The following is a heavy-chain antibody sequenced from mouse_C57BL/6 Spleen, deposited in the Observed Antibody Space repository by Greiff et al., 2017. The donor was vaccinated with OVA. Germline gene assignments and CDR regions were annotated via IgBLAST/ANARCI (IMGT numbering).Heavy chain of an antibody. Sequence: DVKLVESGGGLVKPGGSLKLSCAASGFTFSDYGMHWVRQAPEKGLEWVAYISSGSSTIYYADTVKGRFTISRDNAKNTLFLQMTSLRSEDTAMYYCATHYYGSCWFAYWGQGTLVTVSA. CDR2: ISSGSSTI. CDR3: ATHYYGSCWFAY. J-gene: IGHJ3*01. CDR1: GFTFSDYG. D-gene: IGHD1-1*01. V-gene: IGHV5-17*01.